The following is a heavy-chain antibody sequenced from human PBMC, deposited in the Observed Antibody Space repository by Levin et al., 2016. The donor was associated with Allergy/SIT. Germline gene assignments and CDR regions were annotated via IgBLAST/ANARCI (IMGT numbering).Heavy chain of an antibody. V-gene: IGHV4-30-4*01. D-gene: IGHD1-7*01. Sequence: PGKGLEWIGYIYYSGSTYYNPSLKSRVTISVDTSKNQFSLKLSSVTAADTAVYYCARGREAGTTPLDYWGQGTLVTVSS. CDR2: IYYSGST. CDR3: ARGREAGTTPLDY. J-gene: IGHJ4*02.